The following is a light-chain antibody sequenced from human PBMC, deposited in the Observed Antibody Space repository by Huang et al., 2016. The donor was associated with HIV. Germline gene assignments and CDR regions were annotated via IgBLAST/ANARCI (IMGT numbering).Light chain of an antibody. V-gene: IGKV3-15*01. Sequence: ERVMTQSPVTLSVSPGERAPFSCRASQRISSKLAWYQQQPGQAPRLLLYGASTRATGIPARFSGSGSGTEFTLTISSLQSEDFAVYYCQQYNNWPFTFGPGTRVDIK. CDR2: GAS. J-gene: IGKJ3*01. CDR1: QRISSK. CDR3: QQYNNWPFT.